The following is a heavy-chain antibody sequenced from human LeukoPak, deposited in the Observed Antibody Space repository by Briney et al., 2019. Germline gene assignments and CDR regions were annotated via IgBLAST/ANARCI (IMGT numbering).Heavy chain of an antibody. D-gene: IGHD1-1*01. V-gene: IGHV3-30*02. J-gene: IGHJ6*03. Sequence: GGSLRLSCAASGFTFSSYGMHWVRQAPGKGLEWVAFIRYDGSNTYYADSVKGRFTISRDNSKNTLYLQMNSLRAEDTAVYYCAKEGNDWNQNSYYYYYMDVWGKGTTVSVSS. CDR2: IRYDGSNT. CDR1: GFTFSSYG. CDR3: AKEGNDWNQNSYYYYYMDV.